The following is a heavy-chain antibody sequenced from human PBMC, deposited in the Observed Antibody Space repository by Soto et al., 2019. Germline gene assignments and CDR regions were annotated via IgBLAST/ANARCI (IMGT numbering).Heavy chain of an antibody. J-gene: IGHJ6*02. CDR1: GGSISSGDYY. CDR2: IYYSGST. D-gene: IGHD2-15*01. V-gene: IGHV4-30-4*01. CDR3: ARDSLNCSGGSCYSGGGMDV. Sequence: QVQLQESGPGLVKPSQTLSLTCTVSGGSISSGDYYWSWIRQPPGKGLEWIGYIYYSGSTYYNPSLKSRVTISVDTSKNQFSLKLSSVTAADTAVYYCARDSLNCSGGSCYSGGGMDVWGQGTTVTVSS.